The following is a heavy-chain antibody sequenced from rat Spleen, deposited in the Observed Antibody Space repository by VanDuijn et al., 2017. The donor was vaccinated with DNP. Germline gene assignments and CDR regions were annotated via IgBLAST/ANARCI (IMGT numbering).Heavy chain of an antibody. CDR1: GFSLTSYN. J-gene: IGHJ2*01. CDR2: IWTGGST. CDR3: AALGLGPDH. V-gene: IGHV2-30*01. D-gene: IGHD5-1*01. Sequence: QVQLKESGPGLVQPSQTLSLICTVSGFSLTSYNIHWVRQPTGKGLEWMGIIWTGGSTDYNLALKSRLSISRDTSKSQVFLKMNSLQAEDIGTYYCAALGLGPDHWGQGIMVTVSS.